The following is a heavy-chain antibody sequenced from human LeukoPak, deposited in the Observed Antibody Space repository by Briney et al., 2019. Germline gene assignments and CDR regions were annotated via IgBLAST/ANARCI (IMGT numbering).Heavy chain of an antibody. CDR2: ISGSGGST. V-gene: IGHV3-23*01. D-gene: IGHD3-16*01. CDR3: AKEPPFMITLGDYKDY. J-gene: IGHJ4*02. CDR1: GFTFSSYA. Sequence: GGSLRLSCAASGFTFSSYAMSWVRQAPGKGLEWVSAISGSGGSTSYADSVKGRFTISRDNSKNTLYLQMNSLRAEDTAVYYCAKEPPFMITLGDYKDYWGQGTLVTVSS.